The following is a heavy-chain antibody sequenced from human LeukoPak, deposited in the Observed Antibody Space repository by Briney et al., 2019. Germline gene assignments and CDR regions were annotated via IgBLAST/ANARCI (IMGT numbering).Heavy chain of an antibody. Sequence: GGSLRLSCAASGFTFSSYAMHWVRQAPGKGLEWVAVISYDGSNKYYADSVKGRFTISRDNARNSPYLQMNSLRADDTAVYYCARDRRNTGSFFDSWGQGTLVTVSS. CDR3: ARDRRNTGSFFDS. D-gene: IGHD1-26*01. V-gene: IGHV3-30-3*01. CDR2: ISYDGSNK. CDR1: GFTFSSYA. J-gene: IGHJ4*02.